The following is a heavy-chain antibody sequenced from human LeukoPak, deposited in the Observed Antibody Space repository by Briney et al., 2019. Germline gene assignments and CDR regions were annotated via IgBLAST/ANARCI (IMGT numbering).Heavy chain of an antibody. J-gene: IGHJ4*02. CDR3: ARDRAAAGTLDY. V-gene: IGHV1-46*01. D-gene: IGHD6-13*01. CDR1: GYTFTSYY. CDR2: INPSGGST. Sequence: GASVKVSCKASGYTFTSYYMHWVRQAPGQGLEWMGIINPSGGSTSYAQKFQGRVTMTRDTSASTVYMELSSLRSEDTAVYYCARDRAAAGTLDYWGQGTLVTVSS.